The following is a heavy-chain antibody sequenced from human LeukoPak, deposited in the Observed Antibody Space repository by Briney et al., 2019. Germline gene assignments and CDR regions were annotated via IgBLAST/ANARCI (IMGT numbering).Heavy chain of an antibody. CDR1: GGSIRSSYYY. J-gene: IGHJ4*02. Sequence: SETLSLTCTVSGGSIRSSYYYWGWIRQPPGKGLEWIGSIYDSGSTYYNPSLKSRVTISVDTSKNQFSLKLNSVTAADTAVYYCARTRSSGYLTFDYWGQGILVTVSS. D-gene: IGHD3-22*01. CDR3: ARTRSSGYLTFDY. CDR2: IYDSGST. V-gene: IGHV4-39*01.